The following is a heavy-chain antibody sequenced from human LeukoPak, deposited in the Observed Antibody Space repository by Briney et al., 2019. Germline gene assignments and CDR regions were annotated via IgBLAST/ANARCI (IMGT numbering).Heavy chain of an antibody. D-gene: IGHD3-3*01. CDR3: ARQLSTITIFDY. Sequence: GRSLRLSCAASGFTFSSYAMHWVRQAPGKGLEWVAVISYDGSNKYYADSVKGRFTISRGNSKNTLYLQMNSLRAEDTAVYYWARQLSTITIFDYWGQGTLVTVSS. CDR2: ISYDGSNK. V-gene: IGHV3-30-3*01. J-gene: IGHJ4*02. CDR1: GFTFSSYA.